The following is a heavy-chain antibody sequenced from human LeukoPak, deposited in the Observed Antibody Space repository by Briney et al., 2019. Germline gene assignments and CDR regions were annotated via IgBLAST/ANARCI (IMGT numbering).Heavy chain of an antibody. D-gene: IGHD1-26*01. CDR3: ARYSGSYYGYFDY. CDR1: GFTFSSYW. Sequence: PGGSLRLSCAASGFTFSSYWMSWVRQAPGKGLEWVANIKQDGSGKYYVDSVKGRFTISRDNAKNSLYLQMNSLRAEDTAVYYCARYSGSYYGYFDYWGQGTLVTVSS. V-gene: IGHV3-7*01. J-gene: IGHJ4*02. CDR2: IKQDGSGK.